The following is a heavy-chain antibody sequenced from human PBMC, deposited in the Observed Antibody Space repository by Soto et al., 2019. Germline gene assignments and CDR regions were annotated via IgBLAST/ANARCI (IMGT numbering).Heavy chain of an antibody. Sequence: ASETLSLTCAVSGGSISSGGYSWSWIRQPPGKGLEWIGYIYHSGSTYYNPSLKSRVTISVDRSKNQFSLKLSSVTAADTAVYYCARGRRHDYGNFAYWGQGTLVTVSS. J-gene: IGHJ4*02. CDR1: GGSISSGGYS. CDR3: ARGRRHDYGNFAY. D-gene: IGHD4-17*01. V-gene: IGHV4-30-2*01. CDR2: IYHSGST.